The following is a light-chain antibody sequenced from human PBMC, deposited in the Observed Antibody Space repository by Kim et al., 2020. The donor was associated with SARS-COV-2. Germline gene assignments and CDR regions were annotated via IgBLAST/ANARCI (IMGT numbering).Light chain of an antibody. CDR3: QSWATGIQV. CDR2: LNSDGSH. J-gene: IGLJ3*02. Sequence: QLVLTQSPSASASLGASVKLTCTLSSGHSNYAITWHQQQPEKGPRYLMKLNSDGSHNKGDGIPDRFSGSSSGAERYLTISSLQSEDEADYYCQSWATGIQVFGGGTQLTVL. CDR1: SGHSNYA. V-gene: IGLV4-69*01.